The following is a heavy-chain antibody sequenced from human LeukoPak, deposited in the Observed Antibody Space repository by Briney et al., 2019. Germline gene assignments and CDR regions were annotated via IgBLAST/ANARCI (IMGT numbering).Heavy chain of an antibody. V-gene: IGHV4-39*07. J-gene: IGHJ3*02. CDR3: ARPSPHISMFWGDAFDI. CDR2: IYYSGST. Sequence: PSETLSLTCTVSGGSISSGSYYWGWIRQPPGKGLEWIGSIYYSGSTYYNPSLKSRVTISVDTSKNQFSLTLTSVTAADTAVYFCARPSPHISMFWGDAFDIWGQGAVVTVSS. CDR1: GGSISSGSYY. D-gene: IGHD3-9*01.